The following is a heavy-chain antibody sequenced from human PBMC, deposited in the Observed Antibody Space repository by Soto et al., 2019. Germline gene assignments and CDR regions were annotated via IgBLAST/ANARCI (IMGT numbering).Heavy chain of an antibody. Sequence: QVHLVQSGAEVKKPGASVKVSCKASGDIFTNYGISWVRQAPGQGLEWLGWITTDNANTNYARKFRDRVTMTVDTTTSTAYLELRSLTSSDPAKDYCARAGVGGNFAYWGQGTLFSVAS. J-gene: IGHJ4*02. CDR2: ITTDNANT. V-gene: IGHV1-18*01. D-gene: IGHD1-26*01. CDR1: GDIFTNYG. CDR3: ARAGVGGNFAY.